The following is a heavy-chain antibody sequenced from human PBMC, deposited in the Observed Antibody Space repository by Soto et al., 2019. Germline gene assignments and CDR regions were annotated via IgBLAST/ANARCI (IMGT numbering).Heavy chain of an antibody. V-gene: IGHV4-59*01. CDR3: ARGIVVVPAAMSDYYYYMDV. D-gene: IGHD2-2*01. Sequence: SETLALTSTVSGGSIRSYYWSWIRQPPGKGLEWIGYIYYSGSTNYNPSLKSRVTISVDTSKNQFSLKLSSVTAADTAVYYCARGIVVVPAAMSDYYYYMDVWGKGTTVTVSS. J-gene: IGHJ6*03. CDR1: GGSIRSYY. CDR2: IYYSGST.